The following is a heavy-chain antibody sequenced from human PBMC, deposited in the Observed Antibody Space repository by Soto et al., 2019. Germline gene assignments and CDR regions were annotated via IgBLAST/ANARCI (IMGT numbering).Heavy chain of an antibody. CDR2: IYYSGNT. CDR1: GGSIGNNF. V-gene: IGHV4-59*01. D-gene: IGHD3-3*01. J-gene: IGHJ5*02. CDR3: ARGHYDLSSGSRYDWFDP. Sequence: SETLSLTXTVSGGSIGNNFWSWIRQPPGKGLEWIGYIYYSGNTNYNPSLKSRVTISVDTSKNHFSLTLSSVTAADTAVYYCARGHYDLSSGSRYDWFDPWGHGTLVTVSS.